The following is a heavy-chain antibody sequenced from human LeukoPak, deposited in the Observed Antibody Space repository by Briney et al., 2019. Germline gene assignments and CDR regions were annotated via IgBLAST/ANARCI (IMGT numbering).Heavy chain of an antibody. CDR3: VRDPSYGSSWYYYMDV. V-gene: IGHV3-48*04. CDR1: EFTFVRYA. J-gene: IGHJ6*03. Sequence: GSLRLSCAASEFTFVRYAMNWVRQAPGKGLEWVSYISSSSFKIGYADSVKGRFTISRDNSKNSLYLQMDSLRVEDTAVYYCVRDPSYGSSWYYYMDVWGKGTTVTVSS. D-gene: IGHD6-13*01. CDR2: ISSSSFKI.